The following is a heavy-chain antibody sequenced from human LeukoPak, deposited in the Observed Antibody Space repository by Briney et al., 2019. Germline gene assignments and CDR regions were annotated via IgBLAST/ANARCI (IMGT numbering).Heavy chain of an antibody. Sequence: ASVNASCKPSGYTLTAYYMHWVRHVPGQWLEWMGWTNPNSGGTNYAQKFQGRVTMTRDTSISTAYMELSRLRSDDTAVYYCVRDPSPLLWFGESKQANWFDPWGQGTLVTVSS. J-gene: IGHJ5*02. D-gene: IGHD3-10*01. CDR2: TNPNSGGT. V-gene: IGHV1-2*02. CDR3: VRDPSPLLWFGESKQANWFDP. CDR1: GYTLTAYY.